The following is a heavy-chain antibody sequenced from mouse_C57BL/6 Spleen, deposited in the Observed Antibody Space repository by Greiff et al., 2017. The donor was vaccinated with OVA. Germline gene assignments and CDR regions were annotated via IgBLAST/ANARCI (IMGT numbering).Heavy chain of an antibody. D-gene: IGHD2-5*01. CDR2: IDPSDSYT. V-gene: IGHV1-69*01. J-gene: IGHJ2*01. CDR1: GYTFTSYW. CDR3: ARPYSNYLYYFDD. Sequence: QVQLQQPGAELVMPGASVKLSCKASGYTFTSYWMHWVKQRPGQGLEWIGEIDPSDSYTNYNQKFKGKSTLTVDKSSSTAYMQLSSLTSEDSAVYYCARPYSNYLYYFDDWGKGTTLTVSS.